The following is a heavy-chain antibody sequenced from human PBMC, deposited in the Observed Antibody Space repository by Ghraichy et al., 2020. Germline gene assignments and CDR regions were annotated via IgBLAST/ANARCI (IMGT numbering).Heavy chain of an antibody. V-gene: IGHV3-30*18. J-gene: IGHJ6*02. CDR1: GFTFSSYG. Sequence: GGSLRLSCAASGFTFSSYGMHWVRQAPGKGLEWVAVISYDGSNNYYAYSVKGRFTISRDNSKNTLYLQMNILRAEDAAVYYCAKDLGITMPVELYYYYYGIDVWGQATTVTVAS. D-gene: IGHD3-10*01. CDR2: ISYDGSNN. CDR3: AKDLGITMPVELYYYYYGIDV.